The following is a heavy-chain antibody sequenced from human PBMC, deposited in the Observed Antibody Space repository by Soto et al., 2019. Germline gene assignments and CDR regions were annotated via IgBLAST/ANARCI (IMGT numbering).Heavy chain of an antibody. Sequence: ASVKVSCKASGYTFTSYGISWVRQAPGQGLEWMGWISAYNGNTNYAQKLQGRVTMTTDTSTSTAYMELRSLRSDDTAVYYCARKAKVRFLEWLSGMDVWGQGTTVTVSS. CDR3: ARKAKVRFLEWLSGMDV. CDR1: GYTFTSYG. J-gene: IGHJ6*02. CDR2: ISAYNGNT. V-gene: IGHV1-18*04. D-gene: IGHD3-3*01.